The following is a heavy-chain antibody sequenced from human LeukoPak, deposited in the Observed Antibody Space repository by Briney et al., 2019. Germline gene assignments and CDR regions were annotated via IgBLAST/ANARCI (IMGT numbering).Heavy chain of an antibody. CDR3: AKGHRDYYDSSGYDGWFDP. J-gene: IGHJ5*02. CDR1: GLTVSSNY. V-gene: IGHV3-53*01. Sequence: GGSLRLSCAASGLTVSSNYMSWVRQAPGKGLEWVSLIYSGGSTYYADSVKGRFTISRDNSKNTLYLQMNSLRAEDTAVYYCAKGHRDYYDSSGYDGWFDPWGQGTLVTVSS. D-gene: IGHD3-22*01. CDR2: IYSGGST.